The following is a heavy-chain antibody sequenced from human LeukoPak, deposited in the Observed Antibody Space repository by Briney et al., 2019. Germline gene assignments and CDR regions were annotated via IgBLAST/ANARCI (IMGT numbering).Heavy chain of an antibody. CDR3: ATSPYRMIPTDY. CDR1: GFTFSSYA. J-gene: IGHJ4*02. CDR2: ISYGGSNK. D-gene: IGHD3-22*01. Sequence: PGGSLRLSCAASGFTFSSYAMHWVRQAPGKGLEWVAVISYGGSNKYYADSVKGRFTISRDNSKNTLYLQMNSLRAEDTAVYYCATSPYRMIPTDYWGQGTLVTVSS. V-gene: IGHV3-30*14.